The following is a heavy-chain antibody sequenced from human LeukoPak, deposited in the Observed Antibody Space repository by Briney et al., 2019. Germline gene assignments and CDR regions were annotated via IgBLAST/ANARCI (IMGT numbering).Heavy chain of an antibody. D-gene: IGHD3-10*01. V-gene: IGHV3-74*01. CDR3: ARSTSGLVDY. J-gene: IGHJ4*02. CDR2: INTDGSST. CDR1: GFTFSSYW. Sequence: GGSLRLSCAASGFTFSSYWMHWVRQAPGKGLVWVSRINTDGSSTSYADSVKGRFTISRDNSKNTLFLQMNSLRAEDSAVYYCARSTSGLVDYWGQGTLVTVSS.